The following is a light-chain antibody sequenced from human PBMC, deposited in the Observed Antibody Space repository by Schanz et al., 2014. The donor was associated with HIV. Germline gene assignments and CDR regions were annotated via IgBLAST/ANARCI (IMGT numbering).Light chain of an antibody. J-gene: IGLJ1*01. Sequence: QSALTQPASVSGSPGQSITFSCTGTSSDVGSYNLVSWYQQHPGKAPKLMIYEGSKRPSGVSNRFSGSKSDNTASLTISGLQADDEADYYCASYTTSHTFVFGTGTKLTVL. CDR1: SSDVGSYNL. CDR2: EGS. V-gene: IGLV2-14*02. CDR3: ASYTTSHTFV.